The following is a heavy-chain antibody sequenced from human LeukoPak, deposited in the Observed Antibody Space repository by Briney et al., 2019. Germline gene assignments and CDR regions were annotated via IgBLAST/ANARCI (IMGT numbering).Heavy chain of an antibody. CDR3: ARDPAEYSSSSPQANFDY. V-gene: IGHV1-69*13. J-gene: IGHJ4*02. D-gene: IGHD6-6*01. CDR2: IIPIFGTA. CDR1: GGTFSSYA. Sequence: ASVKVSCKASGGTFSSYAISWARQAPGQGLEWMGGIIPIFGTANYAQKFQGRVTITADESTSTAYMELSSLRSEDTAVYYCARDPAEYSSSSPQANFDYWGQGTLVTVSS.